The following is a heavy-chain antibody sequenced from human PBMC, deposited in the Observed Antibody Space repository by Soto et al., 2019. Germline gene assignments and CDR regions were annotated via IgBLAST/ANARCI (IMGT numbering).Heavy chain of an antibody. D-gene: IGHD3-10*01. Sequence: LSLTCTVSGGSISSYYWSWIRQSAGKGLEWIGRIYNGGNTQYNPSLKSRVTMSADTSKNQFSLRLNSVTAADTAVYYYARDGSDSYGLDVWGQGTTVTVSS. J-gene: IGHJ6*02. CDR3: ARDGSDSYGLDV. CDR2: IYNGGNT. V-gene: IGHV4-4*07. CDR1: GGSISSYY.